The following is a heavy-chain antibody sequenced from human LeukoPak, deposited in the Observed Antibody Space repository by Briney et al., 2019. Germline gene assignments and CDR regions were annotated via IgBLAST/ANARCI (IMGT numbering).Heavy chain of an antibody. CDR1: GFTFSSYG. V-gene: IGHV3-33*01. CDR2: IWYDGSNK. D-gene: IGHD2-2*01. Sequence: GGSLRLSCAASGFTFSSYGMHWVRQAPGKGLEWVAVIWYDGSNKYYADSVKGRFTISRDNAKNSLYLQMNSLRAEDTAVYYCARDEGLGVPAALDYWGQGTLVTVSS. J-gene: IGHJ4*02. CDR3: ARDEGLGVPAALDY.